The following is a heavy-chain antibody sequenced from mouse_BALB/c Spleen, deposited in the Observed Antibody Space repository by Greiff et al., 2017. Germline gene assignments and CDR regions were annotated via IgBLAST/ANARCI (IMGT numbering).Heavy chain of an antibody. D-gene: IGHD2-1*01. V-gene: IGHV6-6*02. CDR2: IRLKSNNYAT. CDR3: TRKGNYFWYFDV. J-gene: IGHJ1*01. CDR1: GFTFSNYW. Sequence: EVQGVESGGGLVQPGGSMKLSCVASGFTFSNYWMNWVRQSPEKGLEWVAEIRLKSNNYATHYAESVKGRFTISRDDSKSSVYLQMNNLRAEDTGIYYCTRKGNYFWYFDVWGAGTTVTVSS.